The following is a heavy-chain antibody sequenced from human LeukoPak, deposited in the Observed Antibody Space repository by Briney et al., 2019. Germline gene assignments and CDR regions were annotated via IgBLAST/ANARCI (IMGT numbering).Heavy chain of an antibody. CDR3: ARFYEGYYYYGMDV. D-gene: IGHD3-3*01. CDR1: GFTFSSYS. Sequence: GGSLRLSCAASGFTFSSYSMNWVRQAPGKGLEWVSSISSSSSYIYYADSVKGRFTISRDNAKNSLYLQMNSLRAEDTAVYYCARFYEGYYYYGMDVWGQGATVTVSS. V-gene: IGHV3-21*01. J-gene: IGHJ6*02. CDR2: ISSSSSYI.